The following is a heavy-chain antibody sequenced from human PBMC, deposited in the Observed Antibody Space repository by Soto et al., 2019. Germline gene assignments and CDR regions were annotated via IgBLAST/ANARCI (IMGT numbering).Heavy chain of an antibody. Sequence: GSGPTLVNPTQTLALTCTFSGFSLSTSGAGVGWIRQPPGKALEWLALIYWDDDKRYSPSLMSRLTITKDTCKNQVVHTMTNMDPVDSATYYCAHYRYSSCSFDPWGQGTLVTVSS. CDR1: GFSLSTSGAG. CDR2: IYWDDDK. CDR3: AHYRYSSCSFDP. J-gene: IGHJ5*02. D-gene: IGHD6-19*01. V-gene: IGHV2-5*02.